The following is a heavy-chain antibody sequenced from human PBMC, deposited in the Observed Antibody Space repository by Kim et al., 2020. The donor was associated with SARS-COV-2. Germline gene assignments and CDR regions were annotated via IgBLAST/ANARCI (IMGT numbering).Heavy chain of an antibody. J-gene: IGHJ4*02. CDR1: GFYFSACA. Sequence: GGSLRLSCATSGFYFSACARTGVRQAPGKGLEWLSTLSRSGNTTYYADYVKGRFTVSRDNSKNLVYLQMDNLSADDTARYYCAKSPTNITAFFDYWGQGVLVTVS. D-gene: IGHD1-20*01. V-gene: IGHV3-23*05. CDR3: AKSPTNITAFFDY. CDR2: LSRSGNTT.